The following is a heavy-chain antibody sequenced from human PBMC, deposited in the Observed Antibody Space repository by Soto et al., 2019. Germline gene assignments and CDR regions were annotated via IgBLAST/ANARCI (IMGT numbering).Heavy chain of an antibody. J-gene: IGHJ6*02. CDR3: ARQLPGPVVTPRGGYYGMDV. D-gene: IGHD2-15*01. CDR1: GYSFTSYW. V-gene: IGHV5-10-1*01. CDR2: IDPSDSYT. Sequence: GESLKISCKGSGYSFTSYWISWVRQMPGKGLEWMGRIDPSDSYTNYSPSFQGHVTISADKSISTAYLQWSSLKASDTAMYYCARQLPGPVVTPRGGYYGMDVWGQGTTVTVSS.